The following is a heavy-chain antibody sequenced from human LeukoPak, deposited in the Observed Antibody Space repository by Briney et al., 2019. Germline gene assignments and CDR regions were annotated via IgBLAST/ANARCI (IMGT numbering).Heavy chain of an antibody. J-gene: IGHJ4*02. D-gene: IGHD1-14*01. CDR2: IKQDGREK. Sequence: GGSLRLSCAASGFTVSRHWMSWVRPAPRQGKESVANIKQDGREKYYVDSVKGRFTISRDNAKNSLYLQMNSLRAEDTAVYYCARDHTEPGVIFDYWGQGTLVTVSS. CDR1: GFTVSRHW. CDR3: ARDHTEPGVIFDY. V-gene: IGHV3-7*05.